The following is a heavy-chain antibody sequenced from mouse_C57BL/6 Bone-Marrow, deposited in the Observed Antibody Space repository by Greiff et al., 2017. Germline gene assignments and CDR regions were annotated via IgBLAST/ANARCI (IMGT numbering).Heavy chain of an antibody. CDR2: IRSKSNNSAT. CDR1: GFSFNTYA. J-gene: IGHJ2*01. V-gene: IGHV10-1*01. CDR3: VVGGYSYFDY. D-gene: IGHD2-3*01. Sequence: EVQGVESGGGLVQPKGSLKLSCAASGFSFNTYAMNWVRQAPGKGLEWVARIRSKSNNSATYYAVSVKDRFTISRDNAESMLYLQMNNLKTEDTAMYYCVVGGYSYFDYWGQGTTLTVSS.